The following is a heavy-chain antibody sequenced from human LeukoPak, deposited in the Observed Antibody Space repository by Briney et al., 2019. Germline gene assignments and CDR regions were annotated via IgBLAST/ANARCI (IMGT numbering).Heavy chain of an antibody. CDR2: VYYSGST. CDR3: ARHTPVALRSGYYYNMDV. V-gene: IGHV4-59*08. Sequence: PSETLSLTCSVSGGSISNYYWSWIRQPPGKGLEWIGYVYYSGSTDNKPSLNSRVSMSVDTSKNQYSLRLSSLTAADTAVYYCARHTPVALRSGYYYNMDVWGQGTSVTVSS. D-gene: IGHD2-15*01. CDR1: GGSISNYY. J-gene: IGHJ6*02.